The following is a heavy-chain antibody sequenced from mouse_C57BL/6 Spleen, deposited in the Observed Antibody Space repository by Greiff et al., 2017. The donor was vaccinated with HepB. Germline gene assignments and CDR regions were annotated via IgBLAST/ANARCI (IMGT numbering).Heavy chain of an antibody. D-gene: IGHD2-2*01. CDR1: GYSITSDY. V-gene: IGHV3-8*01. J-gene: IGHJ2*01. CDR2: ISYSGST. Sequence: VQLKESGPGLAKPSQTLSLTCSVTGYSITSDYWNWIRKFPGNKLEYMGYISYSGSTYYNPSLKSRISITRDTSKNQYYLQLNSVTTEYTATYYCARSPSTMVTTRYYFDYWGQGTTLTVSS. CDR3: ARSPSTMVTTRYYFDY.